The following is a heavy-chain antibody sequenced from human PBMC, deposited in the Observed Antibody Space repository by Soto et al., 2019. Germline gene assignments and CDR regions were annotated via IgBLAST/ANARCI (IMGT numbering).Heavy chain of an antibody. J-gene: IGHJ4*02. Sequence: SVKVSCKASGGSFRSYAFNWVRQAPGQGLEWMGGIIPAFGTANYAQKFQGRVTITADESTSAAYMELSSLRSEDTAVYYCARAPGVRNYYFDYWGQGTLVTVSS. D-gene: IGHD3-10*01. V-gene: IGHV1-69*13. CDR2: IIPAFGTA. CDR1: GGSFRSYA. CDR3: ARAPGVRNYYFDY.